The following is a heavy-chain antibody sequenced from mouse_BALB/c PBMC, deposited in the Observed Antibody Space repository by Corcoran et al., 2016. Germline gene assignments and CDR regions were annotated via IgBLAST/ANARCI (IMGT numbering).Heavy chain of an antibody. CDR2: INPNNGGT. J-gene: IGHJ2*01. Sequence: EVLLQQSGPELVKPGASVKIPCKASGYTFTDYNMDWVRQSHGKSLEWIGDINPNNGGTSYNQKFKGKATLTVDKSSSTAYMELRSLTSEDSAVYYCARGNYFDYWGQGTTLTVSS. CDR1: GYTFTDYN. V-gene: IGHV1-18*01. CDR3: ARGNYFDY.